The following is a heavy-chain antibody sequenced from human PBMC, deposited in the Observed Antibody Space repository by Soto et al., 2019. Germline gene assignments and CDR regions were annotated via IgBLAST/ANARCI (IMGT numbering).Heavy chain of an antibody. CDR2: VSDSVVST. V-gene: IGHV3-23*01. J-gene: IGHJ3*01. D-gene: IGHD6-19*01. CDR3: ARQGETGYTSGWKDDAFDV. CDR1: GFIFSNYA. Sequence: EVQLLESGGGLIQPGGSLRLSCAASGFIFSNYAMNWVLQVPGKGLEWVSSVSDSVVSTHFADSVKGRFSISRVNSKNTQSLQMNSLRAEDTAVYYCARQGETGYTSGWKDDAFDVWGQGTVVTVSA.